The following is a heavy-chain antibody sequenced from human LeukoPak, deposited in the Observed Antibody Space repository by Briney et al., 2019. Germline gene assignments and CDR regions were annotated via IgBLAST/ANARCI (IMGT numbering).Heavy chain of an antibody. Sequence: PSETLSLTXAVYGGSFSGYYWSWIRQPPGKGLEWIGEINHSGSTNYNPSLKSRVTISVDTSKNQFSLKLSSVTAADTAVYYCARGYYDFWSGYYYYYYMDVWGKGTTVTVSS. CDR1: GGSFSGYY. D-gene: IGHD3-3*01. V-gene: IGHV4-34*01. CDR2: INHSGST. J-gene: IGHJ6*03. CDR3: ARGYYDFWSGYYYYYYMDV.